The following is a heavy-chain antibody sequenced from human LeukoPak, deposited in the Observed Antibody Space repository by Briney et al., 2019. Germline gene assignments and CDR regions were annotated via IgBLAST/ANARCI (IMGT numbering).Heavy chain of an antibody. V-gene: IGHV4-30-2*01. Sequence: SQTLSLTCTVSGGSISSGGYYWSWIRQPPGKGLEWIGYIYHSGSTYYNPSLKSRVTISVDRSKNQFSLKLSSVTAADTAVYYCARGGYSGYVYYYMDVWGKGTTVTVSS. CDR3: ARGGYSGYVYYYMDV. J-gene: IGHJ6*03. D-gene: IGHD5-12*01. CDR2: IYHSGST. CDR1: GGSISSGGYY.